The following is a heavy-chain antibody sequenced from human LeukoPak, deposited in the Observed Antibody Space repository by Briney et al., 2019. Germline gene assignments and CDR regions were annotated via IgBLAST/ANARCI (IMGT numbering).Heavy chain of an antibody. CDR1: GGSISSYY. CDR3: ARDRYYYDSSGYKYMDV. J-gene: IGHJ6*03. Sequence: SETLSLTCTVSGGSISSYYWTWIRQPAGKGLEWIGRIYTSGSTNYNPSLKSRVTMSVDTSKNQFSLKLNSVTAADTAVYYCARDRYYYDSSGYKYMDVWGKGTTVTVSS. V-gene: IGHV4-4*07. D-gene: IGHD3-22*01. CDR2: IYTSGST.